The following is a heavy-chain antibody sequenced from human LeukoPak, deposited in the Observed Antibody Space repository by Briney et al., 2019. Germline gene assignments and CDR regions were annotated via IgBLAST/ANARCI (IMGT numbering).Heavy chain of an antibody. Sequence: GSLRLSCAASGFTFSSYGMHWVRQAPGKGLEWVAVIWYDGSNKYYADSVKGRFTISRDNSKNTLYLQMNSLRAEDTAVYYCARESSPGYYGMDVWGQGTTVTVSS. CDR2: IWYDGSNK. CDR3: ARESSPGYYGMDV. J-gene: IGHJ6*02. CDR1: GFTFSSYG. V-gene: IGHV3-33*01.